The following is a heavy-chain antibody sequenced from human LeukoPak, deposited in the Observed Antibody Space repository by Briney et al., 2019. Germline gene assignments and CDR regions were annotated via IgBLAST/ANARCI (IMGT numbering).Heavy chain of an antibody. CDR2: ISGSGGTI. CDR1: GFTYSSYA. CDR3: ARGNYYFDY. J-gene: IGHJ4*02. Sequence: GGSLRLSCAASGFTYSSYAMSWVRQAPGKGLEWVSRISGSGGTIYFADSVEGRFTISRDNSKNTLYLQMNSLRAEDTAVYYCARGNYYFDYWGQGTLVTVSS. V-gene: IGHV3-23*01.